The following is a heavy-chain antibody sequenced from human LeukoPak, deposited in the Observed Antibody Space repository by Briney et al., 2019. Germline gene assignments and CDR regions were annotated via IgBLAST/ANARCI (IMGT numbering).Heavy chain of an antibody. V-gene: IGHV3-48*02. CDR2: ISPTYDI. CDR3: ARDHNWGFDY. J-gene: IGHJ4*02. D-gene: IGHD7-27*01. Sequence: PGGSLRLSCAASGFIFSSFAMNWVRQAPGKGLEWGSYISPTYDIYYSDSVRGRFTISRDNAKNSLYLQMNSLRDEDTAVYYCARDHNWGFDYWGQGTLVAVSS. CDR1: GFIFSSFA.